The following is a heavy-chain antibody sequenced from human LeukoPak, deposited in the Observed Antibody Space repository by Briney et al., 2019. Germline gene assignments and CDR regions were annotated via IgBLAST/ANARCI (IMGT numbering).Heavy chain of an antibody. Sequence: GRSLRLSCAASGFTFSSYAMHWVCQAPGKGLEWVALIAYDGSDKYYTDSVKGRLTISRDNSKNTVYLQMNSLKPEDTGVYYCARYSPPAYYDILTAYSTGFDYWGQGTLVTVST. V-gene: IGHV3-30*04. D-gene: IGHD3-9*01. CDR1: GFTFSSYA. J-gene: IGHJ4*02. CDR2: IAYDGSDK. CDR3: ARYSPPAYYDILTAYSTGFDY.